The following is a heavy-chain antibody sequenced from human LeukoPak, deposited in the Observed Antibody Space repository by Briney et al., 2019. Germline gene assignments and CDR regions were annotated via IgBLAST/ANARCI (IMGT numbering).Heavy chain of an antibody. CDR3: RKEMTSMVTVEY. CDR1: GFTFSTSA. CDR2: ISGSGGKT. D-gene: IGHD5-18*01. J-gene: IGHJ4*02. Sequence: PGGSLRLSCVASGFTFSTSAMSWVRQAPGKGLEWVSAISGSGGKTYYADSVKGRFTISRDNSQNTLYLYMNSLRADDTAVYYCRKEMTSMVTVEYWGQGTLVTVSS. V-gene: IGHV3-23*01.